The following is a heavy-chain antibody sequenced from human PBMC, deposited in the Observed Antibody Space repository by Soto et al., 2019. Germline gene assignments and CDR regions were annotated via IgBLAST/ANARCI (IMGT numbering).Heavy chain of an antibody. D-gene: IGHD3-16*01. Sequence: ASVKVSCKASGYTFTSYGISWVRQAPGQGLEWMGWINPYNANTNYAQKLQGRVTMTTDTSTSTAYMDLRSLTSDDTAVYYCARDRVAGIWGDAFDIWGQGTMVT. V-gene: IGHV1-18*01. J-gene: IGHJ3*02. CDR3: ARDRVAGIWGDAFDI. CDR1: GYTFTSYG. CDR2: INPYNANT.